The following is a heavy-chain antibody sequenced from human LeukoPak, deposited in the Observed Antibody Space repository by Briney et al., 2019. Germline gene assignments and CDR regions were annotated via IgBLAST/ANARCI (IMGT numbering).Heavy chain of an antibody. CDR2: IYHSGST. CDR3: ARGGYVSDSSVYPTRSFWYFDL. J-gene: IGHJ2*01. V-gene: IGHV4-30-4*01. D-gene: IGHD3-22*01. Sequence: SETLSLTCTVSGDSISSGDFHWTWIRQTPGKGLEGTGYIYHSGSTVYNPSLKSRLTMSVDTSKNQCSLKLTSVTAADTAVYYCARGGYVSDSSVYPTRSFWYFDLWGRGTPVTVSS. CDR1: GDSISSGDFH.